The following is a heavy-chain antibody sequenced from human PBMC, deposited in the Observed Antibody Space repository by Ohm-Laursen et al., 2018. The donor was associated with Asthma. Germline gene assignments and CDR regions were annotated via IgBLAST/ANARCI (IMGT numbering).Heavy chain of an antibody. V-gene: IGHV3-23*01. Sequence: SLRLSCAASGFTFSNFAMTWVRQAPGKGLEWVSAVVEGGRGTTYYADSVKGRFTISRDDSKNTLYLQMNSLRVDDTAVYYCAYEFGGSGDYWGQGTLVTVSS. D-gene: IGHD3-10*01. CDR2: VVEGGRGTT. CDR1: GFTFSNFA. CDR3: AYEFGGSGDY. J-gene: IGHJ4*02.